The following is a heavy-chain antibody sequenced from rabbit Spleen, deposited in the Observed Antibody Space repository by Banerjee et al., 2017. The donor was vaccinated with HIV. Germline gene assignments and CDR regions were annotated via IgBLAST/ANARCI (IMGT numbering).Heavy chain of an antibody. Sequence: QEQLVESGGGLVQPGGSLKLSCKASGFDFSTYGVSWVRQAPGKGLEWIGYIDPVFGITNYANSVKGRFTISRDNAQNTVFLQMTSLTAADTTTYFCVREAGYAGYGDGNLWGPGTLVTVS. J-gene: IGHJ4*01. V-gene: IGHV1S47*01. CDR3: VREAGYAGYGDGNL. CDR2: IDPVFGIT. D-gene: IGHD6-1*01. CDR1: GFDFSTYG.